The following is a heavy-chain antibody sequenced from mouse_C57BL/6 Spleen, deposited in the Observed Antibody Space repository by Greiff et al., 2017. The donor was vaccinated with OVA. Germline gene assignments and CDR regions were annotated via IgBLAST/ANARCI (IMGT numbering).Heavy chain of an antibody. CDR3: ARYSSSYPYYFDY. CDR2: INPNNGGT. J-gene: IGHJ2*01. V-gene: IGHV1-26*01. CDR1: GYTFTDYY. D-gene: IGHD1-1*01. Sequence: VQLKESGPELVKPGASVKISCKASGYTFTDYYMNWVKQSHGKSHEWIGDINPNNGGTSYNQKFKGKATLTVDKSSSTAYMELRSLTSEDSAVYYCARYSSSYPYYFDYWGQGTTLTVSS.